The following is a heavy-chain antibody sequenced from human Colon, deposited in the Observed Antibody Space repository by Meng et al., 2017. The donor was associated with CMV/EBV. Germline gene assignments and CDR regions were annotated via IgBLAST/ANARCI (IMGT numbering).Heavy chain of an antibody. J-gene: IGHJ5*02. CDR3: ATRLPPGGASTLRLNSNWFDP. D-gene: IGHD2-2*01. Sequence: NSVISWVRQAPGQGLEWMGGILPIFGVPTYAQHFQDRVTITADKSTNTAYMELSSLRSEDTAVYYCATRLPPGGASTLRLNSNWFDPWGQGALVTVSS. CDR1: NSV. V-gene: IGHV1-69*17. CDR2: ILPIFGVP.